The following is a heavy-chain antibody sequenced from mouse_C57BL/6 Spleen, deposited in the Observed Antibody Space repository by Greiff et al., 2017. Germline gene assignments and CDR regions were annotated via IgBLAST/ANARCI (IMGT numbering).Heavy chain of an antibody. V-gene: IGHV1-81*01. Sequence: VQLQQSGAELARPGASVKLSCKASGYTFTSYGISWVKQRTGQGLEWIGEIYPRSGNTYYNEKFKGKATLTADKSSSTAYMELRSLTSEDSAVYFCARGGTGRDYAMEDWGQGTSVTVAS. CDR1: GYTFTSYG. D-gene: IGHD4-1*01. CDR3: ARGGTGRDYAMED. CDR2: IYPRSGNT. J-gene: IGHJ4*01.